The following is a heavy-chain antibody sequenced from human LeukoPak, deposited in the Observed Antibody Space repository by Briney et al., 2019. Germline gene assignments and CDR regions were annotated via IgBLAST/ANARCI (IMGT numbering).Heavy chain of an antibody. CDR2: INSDGSST. CDR3: ARDTTIVVVPAAIRDFDY. CDR1: GFTSSSYW. V-gene: IGHV3-74*01. D-gene: IGHD2-2*02. J-gene: IGHJ4*02. Sequence: PGGSLRLSCAASGFTSSSYWMHWVRQAPGKGLVWVSRINSDGSSTSYADSVKGRFTISRDNAKNTLYLQMNSLRAEDTAVYYCARDTTIVVVPAAIRDFDYWGQGTLVTVSS.